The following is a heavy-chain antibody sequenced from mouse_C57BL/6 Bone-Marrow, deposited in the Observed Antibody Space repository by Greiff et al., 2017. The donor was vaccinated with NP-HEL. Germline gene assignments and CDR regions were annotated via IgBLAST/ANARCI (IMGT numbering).Heavy chain of an antibody. CDR2: IWSGGST. Sequence: VKLMESGPGLVQPSQSLSITCTVSGFSLTSYGVHWVRQSPGKGLEWLGVIWSGGSTDYNAAFISRLSISKDNSKSQLFIKMNSLQADDTAIYYCARNLWLLDYFDYWGQGTTLTVSS. CDR1: GFSLTSYG. D-gene: IGHD2-3*01. V-gene: IGHV2-2*01. J-gene: IGHJ2*01. CDR3: ARNLWLLDYFDY.